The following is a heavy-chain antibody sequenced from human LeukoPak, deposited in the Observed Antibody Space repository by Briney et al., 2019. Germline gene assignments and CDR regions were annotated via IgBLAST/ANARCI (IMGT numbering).Heavy chain of an antibody. Sequence: GGSLRLSCAASGFTFRTNAMSWVRQAPGKGLEWVSSMTNSGGNTYYADSVKGRFTISSDTSKNTLYLQMNSLRAEDTAVYYCAKDRTSQYNFWSGSYTQYYYYYMDVWGEGTTVTVTS. J-gene: IGHJ6*03. CDR1: GFTFRTNA. CDR3: AKDRTSQYNFWSGSYTQYYYYYMDV. D-gene: IGHD3-3*01. CDR2: MTNSGGNT. V-gene: IGHV3-23*01.